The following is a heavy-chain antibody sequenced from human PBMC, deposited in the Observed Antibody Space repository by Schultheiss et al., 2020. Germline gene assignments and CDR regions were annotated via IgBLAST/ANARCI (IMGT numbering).Heavy chain of an antibody. CDR2: INHSGST. D-gene: IGHD6-6*01. CDR3: ARPYAGSSSSAFDY. V-gene: IGHV4-34*01. Sequence: SETLSLTCAVYGGSFSGYYWSWIRQPPGKGLEWIGEINHSGSTNYNPSLKSRVTISVDTSKNQFSLKLSSVTAADTAVYYCARPYAGSSSSAFDYWGQGTLVTVSS. J-gene: IGHJ4*02. CDR1: GGSFSGYY.